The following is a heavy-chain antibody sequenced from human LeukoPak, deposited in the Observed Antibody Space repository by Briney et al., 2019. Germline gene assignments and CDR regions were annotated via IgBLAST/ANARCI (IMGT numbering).Heavy chain of an antibody. V-gene: IGHV3-21*01. Sequence: GGSLRLSCAASGFTFSSYSMNWVRQAPGKGLEWVSSISSSSSYIYYADSVKGRFTISRDNAKNSLYLQMNSLRAEDTAVYYCARGVAADARYYFDYWGQGTLVTVSS. J-gene: IGHJ4*02. D-gene: IGHD6-13*01. CDR1: GFTFSSYS. CDR2: ISSSSSYI. CDR3: ARGVAADARYYFDY.